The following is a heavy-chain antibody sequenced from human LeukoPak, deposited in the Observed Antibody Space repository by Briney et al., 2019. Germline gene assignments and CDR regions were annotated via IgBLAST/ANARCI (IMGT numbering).Heavy chain of an antibody. CDR3: AKGGVGVRVDY. CDR2: IHRGGNT. CDR1: GFTVSGNY. J-gene: IGHJ4*02. D-gene: IGHD2-15*01. V-gene: IGHV3-66*01. Sequence: GGSLRLSYAASGFTVSGNYMSWVRQAPGKGLGWLSVIHRGGNTYYADSVKVRFTISRDNSKNTLYLQMNSLRAEDTAVYYCAKGGVGVRVDYWGQGTLVTVSS.